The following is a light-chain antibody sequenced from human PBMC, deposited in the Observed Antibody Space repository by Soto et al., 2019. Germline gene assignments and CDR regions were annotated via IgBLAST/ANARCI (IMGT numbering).Light chain of an antibody. V-gene: IGLV2-14*01. J-gene: IGLJ1*01. CDR1: TSDLGGYNF. CDR2: EVS. Sequence: QSVLTQPASVSGSPGQSITISCTGTTSDLGGYNFVSWYQLHPGKAPKLMIFEVSNRPSGVSNRFSGSKSGNTASLTISGLQAEDEADYYCSSYTSSGTRVFGTGTKLTVL. CDR3: SSYTSSGTRV.